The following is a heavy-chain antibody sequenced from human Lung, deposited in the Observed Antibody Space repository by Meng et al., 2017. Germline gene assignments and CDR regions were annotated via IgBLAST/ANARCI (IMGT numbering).Heavy chain of an antibody. D-gene: IGHD6-19*01. V-gene: IGHV4-39*07. Sequence: SETLSLTCTVSSGSISSSSDYCGWLRQPPVKGLEWIGSIYYSESTYYNPSLKSRVTISVDTSKNQFSLKLSSVTAADTAVYYCARMDRPCIAVAAAVDYWGQGTLVTVSS. J-gene: IGHJ4*02. CDR1: SGSISSSSDY. CDR3: ARMDRPCIAVAAAVDY. CDR2: IYYSEST.